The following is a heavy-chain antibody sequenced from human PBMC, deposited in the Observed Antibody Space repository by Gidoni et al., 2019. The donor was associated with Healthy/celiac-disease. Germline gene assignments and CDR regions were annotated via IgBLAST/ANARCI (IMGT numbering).Heavy chain of an antibody. CDR2: IYYSGST. CDR3: ARATDIVVVVANAFDI. V-gene: IGHV4-31*03. D-gene: IGHD2-15*01. J-gene: IGHJ3*02. CDR1: GGSLSSVGYY. Sequence: QVQLQESGPGLVKPSQTLSLTCTVSGGSLSSVGYYWSWIRQHPGKGLEWIGYIYYSGSTYYNPSLKSRVTISVDTSKNQFSLKLSSVTAADTAVYYCARATDIVVVVANAFDIWGQGTMVTVSS.